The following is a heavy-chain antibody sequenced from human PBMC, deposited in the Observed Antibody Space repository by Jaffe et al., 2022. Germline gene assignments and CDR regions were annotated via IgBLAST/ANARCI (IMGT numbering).Heavy chain of an antibody. Sequence: QVQLVQSGAEVKKPGSSVKVSCKASGGTFSSYAISWVRQAPGQGLEWMGGIIPIFGTANYAQKFQGRVTITTDESTSTAYMELSSLRSEDTAVYYCARGPASDYYDSSGYFQGAYYFDYWGQGTLVTVSS. J-gene: IGHJ4*02. D-gene: IGHD3-22*01. CDR1: GGTFSSYA. V-gene: IGHV1-69*05. CDR2: IIPIFGTA. CDR3: ARGPASDYYDSSGYFQGAYYFDY.